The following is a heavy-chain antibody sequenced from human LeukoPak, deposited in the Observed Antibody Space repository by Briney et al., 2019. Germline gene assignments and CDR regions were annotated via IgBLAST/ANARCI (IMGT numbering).Heavy chain of an antibody. CDR2: IWYDGSNK. CDR3: ARDAYDSSGYWPY. J-gene: IGHJ4*02. D-gene: IGHD3-22*01. V-gene: IGHV3-33*01. CDR1: GFTFSSYG. Sequence: PGGSLRLSCAASGFTFSSYGMHWVRQAPGRGLEWGAVIWYDGSNKYYADSVKGRFTISRDNSKNTLYLQMNSLRAEDTAVYYCARDAYDSSGYWPYWGQGTLVTVSS.